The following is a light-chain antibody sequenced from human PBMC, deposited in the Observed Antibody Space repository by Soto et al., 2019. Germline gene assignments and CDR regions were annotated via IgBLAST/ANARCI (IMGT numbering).Light chain of an antibody. Sequence: QSALTQPASVSWSPGQSITISCTGTSSDVGGYNYVSWYQQHPGKAPKLIMYDVSNRPSGVSNSFSGSKSGNTASLTISGLQAEDEADYYCGSYTSSNTYVFGTGTKGTVL. CDR1: SSDVGGYNY. CDR3: GSYTSSNTYV. J-gene: IGLJ1*01. CDR2: DVS. V-gene: IGLV2-14*03.